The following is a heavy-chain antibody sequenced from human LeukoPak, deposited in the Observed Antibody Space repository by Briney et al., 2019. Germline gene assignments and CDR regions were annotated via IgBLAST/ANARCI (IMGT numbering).Heavy chain of an antibody. Sequence: GGSLRLSCAASGFTFSSYAMSWVRQAPGKGLEWVSAISGSGGSTYYADSVKGRFTTSRDNSKNTLYLQMNSLRAEDTAVYYCAKAGEDIVVVPAASRVYYFDYWGQGTLVTVSS. D-gene: IGHD2-2*01. CDR3: AKAGEDIVVVPAASRVYYFDY. CDR2: ISGSGGST. V-gene: IGHV3-23*01. CDR1: GFTFSSYA. J-gene: IGHJ4*02.